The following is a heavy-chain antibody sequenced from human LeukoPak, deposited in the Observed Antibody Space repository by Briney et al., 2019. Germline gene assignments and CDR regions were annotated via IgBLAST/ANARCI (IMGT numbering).Heavy chain of an antibody. V-gene: IGHV3-21*01. Sequence: GGSLRLSCAASGFTFSSYSMNWVRQAPGKGLEWVSSISSSSSYIYYADSVKGRFTISRDNAKNSLYLQMNSLRAEDTAVYYCARDYYDSSGYYSYYFDYRGQGTLVTVSS. CDR2: ISSSSSYI. CDR1: GFTFSSYS. D-gene: IGHD3-22*01. CDR3: ARDYYDSSGYYSYYFDY. J-gene: IGHJ4*02.